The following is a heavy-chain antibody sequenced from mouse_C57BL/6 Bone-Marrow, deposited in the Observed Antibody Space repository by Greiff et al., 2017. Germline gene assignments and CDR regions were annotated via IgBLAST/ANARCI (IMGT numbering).Heavy chain of an antibody. J-gene: IGHJ4*01. Sequence: VQLQQSGAELAKPGASVKMSCKASGYTFTSYWMHWVKQRPGQGLEWIGYINPSTGYTEYNQKFKDKATLTADKSSSTAYMQLSSLTSEDSAVYDCAITTVGAAMDYWGQGTSVTVSS. D-gene: IGHD1-1*01. CDR3: AITTVGAAMDY. CDR1: GYTFTSYW. V-gene: IGHV1-7*01. CDR2: INPSTGYT.